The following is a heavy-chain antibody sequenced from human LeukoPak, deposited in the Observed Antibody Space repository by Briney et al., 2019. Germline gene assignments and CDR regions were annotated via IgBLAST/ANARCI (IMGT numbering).Heavy chain of an antibody. CDR1: GYSFSSYW. Sequence: GESLKISCKGSGYSFSSYWIGWVRQMPGKGLEWMGIIYPGDSDTRYSPSFEGQVTISADKSISTAYLQWSSLKASDTAIYYCARQNQAGYYYYGLDVRGQGTTVTVSS. CDR3: ARQNQAGYYYYGLDV. J-gene: IGHJ6*02. CDR2: IYPGDSDT. V-gene: IGHV5-51*01.